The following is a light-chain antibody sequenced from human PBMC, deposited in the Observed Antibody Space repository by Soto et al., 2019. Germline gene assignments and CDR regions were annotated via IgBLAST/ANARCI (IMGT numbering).Light chain of an antibody. CDR2: GAS. J-gene: IGKJ2*01. V-gene: IGKV3-20*01. CDR1: QSVSSAY. Sequence: EILLTQSPGTLSLSPGERATLSCRASQSVSSAYLAWYQHRPGQAPRLLIYGASNRATGIPDRFSGSGSGTDFTSTSSRLEPEDFAVYYCQQYGSSPYTFGQGTKLDIK. CDR3: QQYGSSPYT.